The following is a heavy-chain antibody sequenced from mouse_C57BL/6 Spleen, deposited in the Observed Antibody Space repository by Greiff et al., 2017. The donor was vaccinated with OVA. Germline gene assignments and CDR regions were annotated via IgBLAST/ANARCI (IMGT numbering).Heavy chain of an antibody. CDR1: GYSITSGYY. CDR2: ISYDGSN. D-gene: IGHD1-1*01. V-gene: IGHV3-6*01. J-gene: IGHJ4*01. Sequence: EVQLQESGPGLVKPSQSLSLTCSVTGYSITSGYYWNWIRQFPGNKLEWMGYISYDGSNNYNPSLKNRISITRDTSKNQFFLKLNSVTTEDTATYYCARSYYGSSYGYAMDYWGQGTSVTVSS. CDR3: ARSYYGSSYGYAMDY.